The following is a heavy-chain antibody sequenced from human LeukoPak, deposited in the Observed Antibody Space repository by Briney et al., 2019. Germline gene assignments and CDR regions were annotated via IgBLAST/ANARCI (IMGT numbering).Heavy chain of an antibody. Sequence: GGSLRLSCAASGFTFSSYWMHWVRQAPGKGLVWVSRINSDGSSTSYADSVKGRFTISRDNAKNTLYLQMNSLRAEDTAVYYCARDPSYDFWSGYFDSYYYGMDVWGQGTTVTVSS. CDR2: INSDGSST. J-gene: IGHJ6*02. CDR3: ARDPSYDFWSGYFDSYYYGMDV. CDR1: GFTFSSYW. D-gene: IGHD3-3*01. V-gene: IGHV3-74*01.